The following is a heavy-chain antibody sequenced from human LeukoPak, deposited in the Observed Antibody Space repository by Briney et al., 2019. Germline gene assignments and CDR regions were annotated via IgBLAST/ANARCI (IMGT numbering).Heavy chain of an antibody. J-gene: IGHJ4*02. Sequence: SETLSLTCTVSGASITSFYYNWIRQSAGKGLEWIGRIHTNGGTDYRPSLNSRVTMSVDTSKKQISLKLTSVTAADTAVYFCSRGGGYGDYWGQGILVTVFS. CDR1: GASITSFY. V-gene: IGHV4-4*07. CDR2: IHTNGGT. CDR3: SRGGGYGDY. D-gene: IGHD5-12*01.